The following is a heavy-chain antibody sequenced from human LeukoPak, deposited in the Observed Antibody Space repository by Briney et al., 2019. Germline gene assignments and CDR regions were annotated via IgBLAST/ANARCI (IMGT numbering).Heavy chain of an antibody. CDR3: ARDLRAKY. CDR1: GXSIFNYY. D-gene: IGHD4/OR15-4a*01. CDR2: VHHSGRT. Sequence: SETLSLTCNVSGXSIFNYYWSWIRQAPEKGLEWIGYVHHSGRTNSNPSLGSRVTMSVDTSTSQLSLNLTSVTTADTAVYFCARDLRAKYWGQGTLVFVSS. V-gene: IGHV4-59*01. J-gene: IGHJ1*01.